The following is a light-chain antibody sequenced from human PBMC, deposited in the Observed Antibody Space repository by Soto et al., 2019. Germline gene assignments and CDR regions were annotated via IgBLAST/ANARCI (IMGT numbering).Light chain of an antibody. CDR2: GAS. CDR1: LNVATN. J-gene: IGKJ1*01. Sequence: TVMTQSPATLSMSTGDRAAISCRASLNVATNMACYQQKPGQAPRLLIYGASIRATGVPARFTGSVSWTEFTLDITSLHSEDCAVYYYHQYNTGLRTFGRGTRV. V-gene: IGKV3-15*01. CDR3: HQYNTGLRT.